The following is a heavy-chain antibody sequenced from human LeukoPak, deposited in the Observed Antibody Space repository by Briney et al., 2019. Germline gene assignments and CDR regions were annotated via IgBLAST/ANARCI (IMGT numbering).Heavy chain of an antibody. CDR1: GGYVSSGSYY. Sequence: SETLSLTCTVSGGYVSSGSYYWSWIRQPPGKGLEWIGYIYYSGSTNYNPSLKSRVTISVDTSKNQFSLKLSSVTAADTAVYYCASAPARYCSGGSCYSPFDYWGQGTLVTVSS. CDR2: IYYSGST. V-gene: IGHV4-61*01. D-gene: IGHD2-15*01. CDR3: ASAPARYCSGGSCYSPFDY. J-gene: IGHJ4*02.